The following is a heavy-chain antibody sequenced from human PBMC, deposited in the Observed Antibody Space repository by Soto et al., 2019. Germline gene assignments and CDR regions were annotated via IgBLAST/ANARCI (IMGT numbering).Heavy chain of an antibody. CDR3: ALGGNYGMDV. J-gene: IGHJ6*02. CDR2: IIPILGIA. Sequence: QVQLVQSGAEVKKPGSSVKVSCKASGGTFSSYTISWVRQAPGQGLEWMGRIIPILGIANYAQKFEGRVTITADKSTNTAYMQLSSLRSDNTAVYYCALGGNYGMDVWGHGTTLTVSS. CDR1: GGTFSSYT. V-gene: IGHV1-69*02. D-gene: IGHD2-15*01.